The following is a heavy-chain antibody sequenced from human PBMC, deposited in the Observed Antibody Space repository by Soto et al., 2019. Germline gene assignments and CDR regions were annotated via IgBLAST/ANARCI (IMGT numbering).Heavy chain of an antibody. Sequence: GPKRRSCDASGVQFRGFDMHWVRQPTGKGLEWVSTIGTAGDTYYADSVKGRFTISRDNAKNSLFLQMNSLRDEDTAVYYCARMGVAFDYWGQGALVTVSA. CDR1: GVQFRGFD. CDR2: IGTAGDT. D-gene: IGHD3-3*01. CDR3: ARMGVAFDY. V-gene: IGHV3-13*01. J-gene: IGHJ4*02.